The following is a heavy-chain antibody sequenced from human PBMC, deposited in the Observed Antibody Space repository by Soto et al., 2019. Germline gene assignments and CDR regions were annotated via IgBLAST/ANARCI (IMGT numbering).Heavy chain of an antibody. D-gene: IGHD2-8*02. CDR1: GGSISSGIYY. CDR2: ISYSGST. CDR3: ARGVLV. V-gene: IGHV4-31*03. Sequence: LSLTCTVSGGSISSGIYYWSWIRQHPGKGLEWIGYISYSGSTYYNPSLKSRVSISVDASKNQFSLKLSSVTDADTAVYYCARGVLVWGQGTLVTVSS. J-gene: IGHJ4*02.